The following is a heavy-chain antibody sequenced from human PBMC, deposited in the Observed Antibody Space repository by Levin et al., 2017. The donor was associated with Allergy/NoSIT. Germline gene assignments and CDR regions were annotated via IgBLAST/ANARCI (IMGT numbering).Heavy chain of an antibody. CDR1: GFTFSSYW. V-gene: IGHV3-74*01. CDR2: INPDGNTT. J-gene: IGHJ4*02. Sequence: GESLKISCAASGFTFSSYWMHWVRQAPEKGLVWVSRINPDGNTTIYADSVKGRFTISRDNAKNTLYLQVNSLRVEDTAVYYCVRGRGSGLHYFDLWGQGTLVTVSS. D-gene: IGHD6-19*01. CDR3: VRGRGSGLHYFDL.